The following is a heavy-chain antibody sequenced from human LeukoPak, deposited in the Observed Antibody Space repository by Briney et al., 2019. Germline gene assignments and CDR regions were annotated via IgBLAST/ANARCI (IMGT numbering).Heavy chain of an antibody. Sequence: DPGGSLRLSCAASGFTFSSYAFNWVRQAPGKGREWVSGITMSGDSTYYADSVKGRFPISRDNSKNTLYLQMTSLRAGDTALYYCARTPNRFYDFWGQGTLVTVSS. J-gene: IGHJ4*02. CDR2: ITMSGDST. V-gene: IGHV3-23*01. D-gene: IGHD1-14*01. CDR3: ARTPNRFYDF. CDR1: GFTFSSYA.